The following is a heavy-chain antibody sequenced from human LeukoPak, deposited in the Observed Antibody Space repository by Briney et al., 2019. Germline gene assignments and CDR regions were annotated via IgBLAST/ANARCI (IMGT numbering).Heavy chain of an antibody. J-gene: IGHJ3*02. D-gene: IGHD3-10*01. Sequence: GGSLRLSCAASGFTFSSYWMHWVRQAPGKGLVWVSRINSDGSSTSYVDSVKGRFTISRDNAKDTLYLQMNSLRAEDTAVYYCAREVRGVINDAFDIWGQGTMVTVSS. V-gene: IGHV3-74*01. CDR1: GFTFSSYW. CDR2: INSDGSST. CDR3: AREVRGVINDAFDI.